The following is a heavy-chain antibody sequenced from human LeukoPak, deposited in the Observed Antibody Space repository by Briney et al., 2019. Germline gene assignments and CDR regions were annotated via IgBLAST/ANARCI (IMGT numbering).Heavy chain of an antibody. D-gene: IGHD6-19*01. CDR1: GGSISSYY. J-gene: IGHJ4*02. CDR3: ARVGYSSGKVDY. Sequence: PSETLSLTCTVSGGSISSYYWSWIRQPPGKGLEWIGYIYYSGSTNYNPSLKSRVTISVDTSKNQFSLKLSSVTAADTAVYYCARVGYSSGKVDYWGQGTLVTVSS. CDR2: IYYSGST. V-gene: IGHV4-59*01.